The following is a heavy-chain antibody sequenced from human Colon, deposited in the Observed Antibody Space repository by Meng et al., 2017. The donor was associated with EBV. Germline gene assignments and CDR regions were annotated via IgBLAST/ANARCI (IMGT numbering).Heavy chain of an antibody. CDR1: GDSISRSSYY. Sequence: RQLDNAGTGLVTPSETLSLTCTVSGDSISRSSYYWGWIRQPPGKGLEWIVFIYYSGSTFYNPSLKSRVTVSVDTSKNQFSLKLSSVTAADTAIYYCGRLVKVVAAGESDYWGQGLLVTVSS. D-gene: IGHD6-13*01. V-gene: IGHV4-39*01. CDR3: GRLVKVVAAGESDY. J-gene: IGHJ4*02. CDR2: IYYSGST.